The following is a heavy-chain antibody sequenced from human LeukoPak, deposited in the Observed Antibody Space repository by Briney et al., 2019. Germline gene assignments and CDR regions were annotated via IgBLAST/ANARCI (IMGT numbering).Heavy chain of an antibody. CDR1: GGSISGSY. J-gene: IGHJ4*02. D-gene: IGHD4-17*01. V-gene: IGHV4-59*01. CDR3: ARGIESYGDYGY. CDR2: MYNSGST. Sequence: PSETLSLTCTVSGGSISGSYWSWIRQPPGKGLEWIAYMYNSGSTNYNPSLKSRVTISIDTSKNQFSLKLSSLTAADTAIYYCARGIESYGDYGYWGQGILVTVSS.